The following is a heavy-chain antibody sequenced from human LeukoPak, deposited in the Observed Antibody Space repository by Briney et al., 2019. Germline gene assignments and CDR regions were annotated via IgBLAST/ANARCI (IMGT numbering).Heavy chain of an antibody. D-gene: IGHD6-13*01. J-gene: IGHJ3*02. V-gene: IGHV4-4*07. CDR1: GDSISNYY. CDR3: ARDPSSSWTAAFDI. Sequence: SETLSLTCTVSGDSISNYYWSWIRQPAGKRLEWIGRIYSSGSTNYNPSLRSRVTMSVDTSKNQFSLKVNSVTAADTAVYYCARDPSSSWTAAFDIWGQGTMVTVSS. CDR2: IYSSGST.